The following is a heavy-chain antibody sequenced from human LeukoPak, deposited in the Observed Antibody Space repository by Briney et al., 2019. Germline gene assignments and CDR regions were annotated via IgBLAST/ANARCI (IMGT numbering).Heavy chain of an antibody. CDR1: GYRFTSYG. CDR3: AREYCSTTRCYMADY. D-gene: IGHD2-2*01. Sequence: GASVKVSCKASGYRFTSYGISWVRQAPGQGLEWMGWISGYNGITNYAQKLQGRVTMTTDTSTSTAYMELRSLRSDDTAVYYCAREYCSTTRCYMADYWGQGTLVTVSS. V-gene: IGHV1-18*01. CDR2: ISGYNGIT. J-gene: IGHJ4*02.